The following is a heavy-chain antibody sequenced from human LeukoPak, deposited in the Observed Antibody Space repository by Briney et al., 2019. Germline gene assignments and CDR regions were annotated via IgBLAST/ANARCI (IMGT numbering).Heavy chain of an antibody. CDR2: IWYDGSNK. D-gene: IGHD3-10*01. CDR1: GFTFSSYG. V-gene: IGHV3-33*01. Sequence: PGRSLRLSCAASGFTFSSYGMHWVRQAPGKGLEWVAVIWYDGSNKYYADSVKGRFTIPRDNSKNTLYLQMNSLRAEDTAVYYCAREGGYYFDYWGQGTLVTVSS. CDR3: AREGGYYFDY. J-gene: IGHJ4*02.